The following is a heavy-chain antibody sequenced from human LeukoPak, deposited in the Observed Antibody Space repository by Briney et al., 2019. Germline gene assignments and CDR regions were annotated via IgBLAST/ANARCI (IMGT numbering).Heavy chain of an antibody. D-gene: IGHD3-10*01. CDR1: GFTFSIHC. V-gene: IGHV3-23*01. Sequence: PGGTLRLSCAASGFTFSIHCMSWVRQAPGKGLEGGLAISDSGGRKYYAESAKGRFTISRDNSKNTLYLKMNDLRAEDTAVYYCAKHPRGNYYGSGRDYWGQGTLVTVSS. J-gene: IGHJ4*02. CDR2: ISDSGGRK. CDR3: AKHPRGNYYGSGRDY.